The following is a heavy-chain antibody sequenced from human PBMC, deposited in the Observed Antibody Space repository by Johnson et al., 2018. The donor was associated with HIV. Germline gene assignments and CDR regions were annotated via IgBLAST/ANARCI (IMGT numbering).Heavy chain of an antibody. J-gene: IGHJ3*02. Sequence: VQLVESGGGLVQPGGSLRLSCAASGFTVSSNYMTWVRHAPGKGLEWVSVIFSGGTTYYADSVKGRFIISRDNSKNTLYLQMNSLRAEDTAVYYCARACRDGYTCDAFDIWGQGTMVTVSS. CDR3: ARACRDGYTCDAFDI. D-gene: IGHD5-24*01. CDR2: IFSGGTT. CDR1: GFTVSSNY. V-gene: IGHV3-66*01.